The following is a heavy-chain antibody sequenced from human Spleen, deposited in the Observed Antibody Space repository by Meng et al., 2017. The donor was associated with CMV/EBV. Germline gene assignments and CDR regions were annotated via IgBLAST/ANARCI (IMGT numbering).Heavy chain of an antibody. Sequence: SRFTFRSYAMHWVRQAPGKGLEWVAVISYDGSNKYYADSVKGRFTISRDNSKNTLYLQMNSLRAEDTAVYYCARPSNYDFWSGYRNWGQGTLVTVSS. V-gene: IGHV3-30-3*01. CDR3: ARPSNYDFWSGYRN. CDR1: RFTFRSYA. CDR2: ISYDGSNK. D-gene: IGHD3-3*01. J-gene: IGHJ4*02.